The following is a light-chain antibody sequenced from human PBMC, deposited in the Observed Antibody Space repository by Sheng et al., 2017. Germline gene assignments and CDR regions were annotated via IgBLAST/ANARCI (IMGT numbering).Light chain of an antibody. Sequence: DIHMTQSPSTLSASIGDRVTFTCRASQNINRWLAWYQVKSGEAPKVLIREASILESGVPSRFSGRGSGTEFTLSISSLQPEDSASYYCQQYHNYSPTFGQGTKVLIK. CDR2: EAS. J-gene: IGKJ1*01. V-gene: IGKV1-5*03. CDR3: QQYHNYSPT. CDR1: QNINRW.